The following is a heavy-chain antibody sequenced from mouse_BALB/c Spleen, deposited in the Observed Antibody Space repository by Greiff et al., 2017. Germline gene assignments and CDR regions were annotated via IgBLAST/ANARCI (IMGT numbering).Heavy chain of an antibody. D-gene: IGHD2-10*02. V-gene: IGHV5-17*02. CDR2: ISSGSSTI. J-gene: IGHJ2*01. CDR3: ARSAGYGNYVTGNYYYFDY. Sequence: EVMLVESGGGLVQPGGSRKLSCAASGFTFSSFGMHWVRQAPEKGLEWVAYISSGSSTIYYADTVKGRFTISRDNPKNTLFLQMTSLRSEDTAMYYCARSAGYGNYVTGNYYYFDYWGQGTTLTVSS. CDR1: GFTFSSFG.